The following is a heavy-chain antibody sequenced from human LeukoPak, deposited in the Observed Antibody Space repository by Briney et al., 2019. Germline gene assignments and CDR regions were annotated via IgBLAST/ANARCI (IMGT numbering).Heavy chain of an antibody. CDR2: ITNDGSST. Sequence: GGSLRLSCAASGLTFSSHWMHWVRQAPGKGLVWVSRITNDGSSTTYADSVKGRFTISRDNAKNTLYLQMNSLRAEDTAVYYCARDYCSSTSCLFDYWGQGTLVNVSS. CDR3: ARDYCSSTSCLFDY. D-gene: IGHD2-2*01. CDR1: GLTFSSHW. V-gene: IGHV3-74*01. J-gene: IGHJ4*02.